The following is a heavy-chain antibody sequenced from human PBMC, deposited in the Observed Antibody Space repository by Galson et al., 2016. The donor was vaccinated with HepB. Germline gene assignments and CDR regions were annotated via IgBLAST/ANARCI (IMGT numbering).Heavy chain of an antibody. CDR3: TVQVVLLGYDAFDI. J-gene: IGHJ3*02. Sequence: SETLSLICYVSGGSVSSGRYYWTWIRQPPGKGLEWLGYVSNTGTTHPNPSLKSRVTISIDTSNNQFSLRLSSATAADTAVYYCTVQVVLLGYDAFDIWGQGTMVAVPS. CDR1: GGSVSSGRYY. D-gene: IGHD2-15*01. V-gene: IGHV4-61*01. CDR2: VSNTGTT.